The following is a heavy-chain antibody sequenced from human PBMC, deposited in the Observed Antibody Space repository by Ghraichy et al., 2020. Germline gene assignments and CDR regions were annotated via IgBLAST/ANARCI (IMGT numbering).Heavy chain of an antibody. V-gene: IGHV4-31*03. CDR2: IYSDGKD. D-gene: IGHD4-23*01. CDR1: GGSITRGGHY. Sequence: SETLSLTCTVSGGSITRGGHYWGWFRQPPGKGLEWMGYIYSDGKDYSNKSLKSRLFVSIDTPKNQFSLELKAVTAADTAVYFCARGFYGGIPDNWGQGTRVIVSS. J-gene: IGHJ4*02. CDR3: ARGFYGGIPDN.